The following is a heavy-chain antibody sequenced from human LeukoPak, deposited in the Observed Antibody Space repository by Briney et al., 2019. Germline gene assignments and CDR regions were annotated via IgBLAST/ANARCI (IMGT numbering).Heavy chain of an antibody. CDR3: ARHKEYSSSRGFDY. D-gene: IGHD6-6*01. CDR2: IIPIFGTA. CDR1: GGTFSSYA. V-gene: IGHV1-69*05. J-gene: IGHJ4*02. Sequence: SVKVSCKASGGTFSSYAISWVRQAPGQGLEWMGRIIPIFGTANYAQMFQGRVTITTDESTSTAYMELSSLRSEDTAVYYCARHKEYSSSRGFDYWGQGTLVTVSS.